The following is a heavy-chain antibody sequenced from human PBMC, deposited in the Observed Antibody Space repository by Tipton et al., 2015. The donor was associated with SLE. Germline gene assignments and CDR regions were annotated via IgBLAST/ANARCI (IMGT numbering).Heavy chain of an antibody. D-gene: IGHD1-26*01. CDR2: IHSSGST. CDR1: GGSISSYY. Sequence: TLSLTCTVSGGSISSYYWSWIRQPPGKGLEWIGYIHSSGSTNYNPSLKSRVTRSVDTSKNQFSLKVISVTAADTAVYYCARLSGDAFDIWGQGTMVTVSS. J-gene: IGHJ3*02. V-gene: IGHV4-4*09. CDR3: ARLSGDAFDI.